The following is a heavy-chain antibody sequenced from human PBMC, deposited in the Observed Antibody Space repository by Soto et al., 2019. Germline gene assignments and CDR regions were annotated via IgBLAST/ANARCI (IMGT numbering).Heavy chain of an antibody. D-gene: IGHD3-16*01. J-gene: IGHJ6*02. CDR2: ISSGSDTI. CDR3: ARPGEGVLFYYALDV. Sequence: EVQLVESGGGLVQPGGSLRLSCVASGFTLSSYSMNWVRQAPGKGLEWISYISSGSDTIYYADSLKGRFTVSRDNAKNSLYLQMNSLRDDDTAVYYCARPGEGVLFYYALDVWGQGTTVTVSS. CDR1: GFTLSSYS. V-gene: IGHV3-48*02.